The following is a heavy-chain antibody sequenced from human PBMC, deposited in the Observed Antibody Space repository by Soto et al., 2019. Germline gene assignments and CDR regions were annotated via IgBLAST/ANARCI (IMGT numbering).Heavy chain of an antibody. V-gene: IGHV3-48*03. J-gene: IGHJ4*02. D-gene: IGHD4-17*01. CDR1: GFTFSSFE. CDR2: IGSSGSTI. CDR3: ARSHDYGDSRDY. Sequence: GGSLRLSCAASGFTFSSFEMNWVRQAPGKGLEWVSKIGSSGSTIWYADSVKGRFTISRDNAKNSLYLQMNSLRAEDTAVYYCARSHDYGDSRDYWGQGTLVTVSS.